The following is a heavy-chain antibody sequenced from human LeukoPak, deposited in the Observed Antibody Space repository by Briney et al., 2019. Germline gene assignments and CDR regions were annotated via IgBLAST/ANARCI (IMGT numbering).Heavy chain of an antibody. D-gene: IGHD6-13*01. V-gene: IGHV4-34*01. Sequence: SETLSLTCAVYGGSFSGYYWSWIRQPPGKGLEWIGEINHSGSTNYNPSLKSRVTISVDTSKNQFSLKLSSVTAADTAVYYCARQYSSSWYGFHPNYYYGMDVWGQGTTVTVSS. CDR3: ARQYSSSWYGFHPNYYYGMDV. CDR1: GGSFSGYY. J-gene: IGHJ6*02. CDR2: INHSGST.